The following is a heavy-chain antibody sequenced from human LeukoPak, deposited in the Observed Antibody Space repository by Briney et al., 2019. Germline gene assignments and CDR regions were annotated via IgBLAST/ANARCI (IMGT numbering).Heavy chain of an antibody. CDR3: ASEGDTN. V-gene: IGHV4-30-2*05. CDR2: IFHSGST. D-gene: IGHD1-26*01. Sequence: SETLSLTCTVSGGSISSGGYSWSWIRQPPGKGLEWIGYIFHSGSTYYNPSLQSRVTMSVDTSKNQFSLKLNSVTAADTAVYYCASEGDTNWGQGTLVTVSS. CDR1: GGSISSGGYS. J-gene: IGHJ4*02.